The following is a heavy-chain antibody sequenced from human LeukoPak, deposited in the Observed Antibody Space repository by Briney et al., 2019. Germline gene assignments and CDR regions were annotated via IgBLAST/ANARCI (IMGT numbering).Heavy chain of an antibody. Sequence: ASVKVSCKASGYTFTSYDINWVRQATGQGLEWMGWMNPNSGNTGYAQKFQGRVTMTRNTSISTAYMELSSLRSEDTAVYYCARATPKSPIMATITKGDYWGQGTLVTVSS. V-gene: IGHV1-8*01. CDR3: ARATPKSPIMATITKGDY. D-gene: IGHD5-12*01. CDR2: MNPNSGNT. J-gene: IGHJ4*02. CDR1: GYTFTSYD.